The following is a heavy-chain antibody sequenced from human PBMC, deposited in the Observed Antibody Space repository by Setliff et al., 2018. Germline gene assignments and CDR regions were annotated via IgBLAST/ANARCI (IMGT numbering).Heavy chain of an antibody. CDR2: IGGSSNTI. CDR1: GFSFSSYT. J-gene: IGHJ4*02. CDR3: AVSGINDPLSY. D-gene: IGHD2-15*01. V-gene: IGHV3-48*01. Sequence: GGSLRLSCAASGFSFSSYTMNWVRQAPGKGLEWISSIGGSSNTIFYADSVKGRFTISRDNAKNSLYLQMNSLKTEDTAVYYCAVSGINDPLSYWGQGTLVTVS.